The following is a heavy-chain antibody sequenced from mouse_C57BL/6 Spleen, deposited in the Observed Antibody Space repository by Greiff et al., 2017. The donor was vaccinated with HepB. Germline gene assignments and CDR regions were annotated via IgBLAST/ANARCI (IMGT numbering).Heavy chain of an antibody. V-gene: IGHV1-69*01. Sequence: VQLQQSGAELVMPGASVKLSCKASGYTFTSYWMHWVKQRPGQGLEWIGEIDPSDSYTNYNQKFKGKSTLTVAKSSSTAYMQLSSLTSEDSAVYYCVSAYYSNRGAMDYWGQGTSVTVAS. CDR2: IDPSDSYT. CDR1: GYTFTSYW. J-gene: IGHJ4*01. CDR3: VSAYYSNRGAMDY. D-gene: IGHD2-5*01.